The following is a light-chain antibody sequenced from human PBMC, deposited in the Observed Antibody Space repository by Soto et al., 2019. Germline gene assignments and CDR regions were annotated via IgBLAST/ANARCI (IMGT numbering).Light chain of an antibody. CDR2: TAS. CDR1: QGIYTW. CDR3: QQAKSFPLT. J-gene: IGKJ4*01. Sequence: DIQMTQSPSSVSASVGDRVTITCLASQGIYTWLAWYQQKPGKAPNLLIYTASSLQSGVPSRFSGTGSGTEFTLTINNLQPEDFATYYCQQAKSFPLTFGGGTKVDIK. V-gene: IGKV1-12*01.